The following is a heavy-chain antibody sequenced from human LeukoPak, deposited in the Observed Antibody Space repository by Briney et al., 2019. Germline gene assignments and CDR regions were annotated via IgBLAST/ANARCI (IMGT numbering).Heavy chain of an antibody. D-gene: IGHD2-15*01. Sequence: PSETLSLTCTVSGGSISSGGYYWSWIRQHPGKGLEWIGYIYYSGSTYYNPSLKSRVTISVDTSKNQFSLKLSSVTAADTAAYYCARDFVDCSGGSCYSLGFDYWGQGTLVTVSS. CDR3: ARDFVDCSGGSCYSLGFDY. CDR2: IYYSGST. J-gene: IGHJ4*02. CDR1: GGSISSGGYY. V-gene: IGHV4-31*03.